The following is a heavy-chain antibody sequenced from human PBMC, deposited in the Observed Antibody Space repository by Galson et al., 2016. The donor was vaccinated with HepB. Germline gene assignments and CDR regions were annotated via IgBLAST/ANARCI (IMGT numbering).Heavy chain of an antibody. CDR3: ARGVTVNPDY. Sequence: SLRLSCAASGFTFSSYGLHWVRQAPGKGLEWVALIWYNGSNKYYADSVKGRFTISRDNSKNTLYLQMNSLRAEDTAVYYCARGVTVNPDYWGQGTLVTVSS. J-gene: IGHJ4*02. CDR1: GFTFSSYG. D-gene: IGHD4-17*01. CDR2: IWYNGSNK. V-gene: IGHV3-33*01.